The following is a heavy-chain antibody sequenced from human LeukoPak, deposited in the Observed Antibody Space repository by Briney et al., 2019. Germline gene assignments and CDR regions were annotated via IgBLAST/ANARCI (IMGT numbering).Heavy chain of an antibody. CDR1: GGSISSYY. CDR3: ARNRDGYNSFDY. D-gene: IGHD5-24*01. V-gene: IGHV4-59*01. CDR2: IYYSGST. Sequence: PSETLSLTCTVSGGSISSYYWSWNRQPPGNGLEWIGYIYYSGSTNYNPSLKSRVTISVDTSKNQFSLKLSSVTAADTAVYYCARNRDGYNSFDYWGQGTLVTVSS. J-gene: IGHJ4*02.